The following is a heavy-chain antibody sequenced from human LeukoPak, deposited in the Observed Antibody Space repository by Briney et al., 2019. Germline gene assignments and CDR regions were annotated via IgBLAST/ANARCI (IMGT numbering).Heavy chain of an antibody. V-gene: IGHV3-33*08. J-gene: IGHJ4*02. D-gene: IGHD4-17*01. CDR2: IWSDSTNK. CDR3: ARDRLTTVTTFHFDY. Sequence: GGSLRLSCAASGFTFSSYAMHWVRQAPGKGLEWVAVIWSDSTNKYYADSVRGRFTISRDNSKNTLYLQMSSLRAEDTAMYYCARDRLTTVTTFHFDYWGQGTVVTVSS. CDR1: GFTFSSYA.